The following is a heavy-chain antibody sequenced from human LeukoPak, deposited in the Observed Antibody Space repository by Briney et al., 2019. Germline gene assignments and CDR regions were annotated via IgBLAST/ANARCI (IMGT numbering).Heavy chain of an antibody. J-gene: IGHJ4*02. V-gene: IGHV4-59*12. CDR2: IYHGGST. D-gene: IGHD4-17*01. CDR1: GGSINTYY. CDR3: ASNGYGDFTESFDY. Sequence: SETLSLTCTVSGGSINTYYWSWIRQSPGKGLEWIGYIYHGGSTSYNPSLKSRVTISLDTSKNQLSLKVTSVTAADTAVYYCASNGYGDFTESFDYWGQGTLVTVSS.